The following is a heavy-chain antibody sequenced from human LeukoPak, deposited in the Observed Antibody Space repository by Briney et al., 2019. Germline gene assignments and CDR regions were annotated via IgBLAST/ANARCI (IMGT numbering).Heavy chain of an antibody. CDR1: GFTFSSYE. CDR2: IISSGITI. Sequence: GGSLRLSCAASGFTFSSYEMNWVREAPGGGLEWVSYIISSGITIYYADSVKARFPISRDNPKNSLYLKMKSLRPEDTAVYYLARLDSSVYWGQGTLVTVSS. J-gene: IGHJ4*02. CDR3: ARLDSSVY. D-gene: IGHD3-22*01. V-gene: IGHV3-48*03.